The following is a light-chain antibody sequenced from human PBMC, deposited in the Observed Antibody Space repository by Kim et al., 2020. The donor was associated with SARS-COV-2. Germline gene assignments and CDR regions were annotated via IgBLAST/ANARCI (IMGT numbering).Light chain of an antibody. CDR3: LLSYSGAWL. V-gene: IGLV7-46*01. J-gene: IGLJ3*02. CDR2: DIS. Sequence: QAVVTQEPPLTVSPGGTVTLTCGSSTGAVTSGHYPYWFQQKPGQAPRTLIYDISNKHSWTPARFSGSLLGGKAALTLSGAQPEDEAEYYCLLSYSGAWLFGGGTQLTVL. CDR1: TGAVTSGHY.